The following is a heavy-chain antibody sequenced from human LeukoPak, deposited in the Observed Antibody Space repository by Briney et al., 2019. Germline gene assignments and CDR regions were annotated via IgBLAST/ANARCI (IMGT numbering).Heavy chain of an antibody. D-gene: IGHD5-18*01. CDR1: GDSINTYY. V-gene: IGHV4-59*08. CDR3: ARRDFSYGYLAY. Sequence: PSETLSLTCTVSGDSINTYYWSWIRQPPGKGLEWIGYMYYNENTNYNPSLKSRVTISIDTSKNQFSLKLSSVTAADTAVYFCARRDFSYGYLAYWGQGTLVTVSS. CDR2: MYYNENT. J-gene: IGHJ4*02.